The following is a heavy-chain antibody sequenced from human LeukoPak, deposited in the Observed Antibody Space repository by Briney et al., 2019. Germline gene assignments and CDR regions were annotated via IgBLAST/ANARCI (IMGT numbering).Heavy chain of an antibody. V-gene: IGHV4-34*01. CDR3: ARWSVTTFAFDI. Sequence: SETLSLTCTVSGGSISSYYWSWIRQSPGKGLEWIGEINHSGSTNYNPSLKSRVTISVDTSKNQFSLKLSSVTAADTAVYYCARWSVTTFAFDIWGQGTMVTVSS. CDR1: GGSISSYY. CDR2: INHSGST. J-gene: IGHJ3*02. D-gene: IGHD4-17*01.